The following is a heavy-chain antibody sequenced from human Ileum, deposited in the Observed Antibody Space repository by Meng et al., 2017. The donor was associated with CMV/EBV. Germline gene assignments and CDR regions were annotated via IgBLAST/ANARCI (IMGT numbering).Heavy chain of an antibody. J-gene: IGHJ4*02. D-gene: IGHD6-13*01. CDR2: LRFDGSNA. V-gene: IGHV3-30*02. CDR1: GFTFRDYG. CDR3: ARAIWGSSSWYPTSEY. Sequence: GFTFRDYGMHWVRHPPGKGLEWVAFLRFDGSNAYYGDSVKGRFTISRDNSKNTLYLQMDSLRVDDTAIYYCARAIWGSSSWYPTSEYWGQGTLVTVSS.